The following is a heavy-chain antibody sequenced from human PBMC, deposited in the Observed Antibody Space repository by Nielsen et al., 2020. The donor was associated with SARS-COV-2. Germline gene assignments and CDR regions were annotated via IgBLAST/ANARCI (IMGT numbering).Heavy chain of an antibody. J-gene: IGHJ3*02. D-gene: IGHD6-19*01. Sequence: GESLKISCAASGFTFSSYSMNWVRQAPGKGLEWVSSISSSSSYIYYADSVKGRFTISRDNAKNSLYLQMNSLRAEDTAVYYCARVQRLARQDAFDIWGQGTMVTVSS. CDR1: GFTFSSYS. CDR3: ARVQRLARQDAFDI. V-gene: IGHV3-21*01. CDR2: ISSSSSYI.